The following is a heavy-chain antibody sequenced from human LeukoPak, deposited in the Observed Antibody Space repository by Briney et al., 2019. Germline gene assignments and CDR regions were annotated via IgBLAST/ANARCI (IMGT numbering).Heavy chain of an antibody. D-gene: IGHD6-13*01. CDR1: GITFRTYG. Sequence: GGSLRLSCAAYGITFRTYGMHWVRQAPGKGLEWVAVISPDGSDKHYADSVKGRFIISRDNSENRLDLQMNSLRAEDTGVYYCAKDRSRSWALDFWGQGTLVTVSS. J-gene: IGHJ4*02. CDR3: AKDRSRSWALDF. V-gene: IGHV3-30*13. CDR2: ISPDGSDK.